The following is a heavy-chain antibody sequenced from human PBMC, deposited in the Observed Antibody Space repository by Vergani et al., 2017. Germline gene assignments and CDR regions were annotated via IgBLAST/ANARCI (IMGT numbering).Heavy chain of an antibody. Sequence: EVQLVESGGGLVQPGGSLRLSCAASGFTFSSYWMSWVRQAPGKGLEWVANIKQDGSEKYYVDSVKGRFTISRDNAKNSLYLQMNSLRAEDTAVYYCARSDSPYSSGWLGYWGQGTLVTVSS. D-gene: IGHD6-19*01. CDR1: GFTFSSYW. CDR2: IKQDGSEK. CDR3: ARSDSPYSSGWLGY. J-gene: IGHJ4*02. V-gene: IGHV3-7*01.